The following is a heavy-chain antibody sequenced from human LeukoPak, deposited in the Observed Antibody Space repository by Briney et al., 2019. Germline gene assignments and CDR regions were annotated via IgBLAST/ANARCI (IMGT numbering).Heavy chain of an antibody. V-gene: IGHV4-34*01. D-gene: IGHD2-2*01. CDR2: INHSGST. CDR3: ARGCSSTSCLTRGLDY. CDR1: GFTFSSYA. Sequence: GSLRLSCAASGFTFSSYAMSWIRQPPGKGLEWIGEINHSGSTNYNPSLKSRVTISVDTSKNQFSLKLSSVTAADTAVYYCARGCSSTSCLTRGLDYWGQGTLVTVSS. J-gene: IGHJ4*02.